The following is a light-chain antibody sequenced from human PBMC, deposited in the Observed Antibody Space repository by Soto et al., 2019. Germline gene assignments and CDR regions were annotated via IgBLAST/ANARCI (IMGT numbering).Light chain of an antibody. CDR1: QSVSSN. CDR2: GAS. J-gene: IGKJ1*01. V-gene: IGKV3-15*01. Sequence: EIVMTQSPATLSVSPGERATLSCRASQSVSSNLAWYQQKPGQAPRLLIYGASTRATGIPARFSGSGSGTDFTLTISSLQSEDFAEYHCQQYNNWPQTFGQGTKVDIK. CDR3: QQYNNWPQT.